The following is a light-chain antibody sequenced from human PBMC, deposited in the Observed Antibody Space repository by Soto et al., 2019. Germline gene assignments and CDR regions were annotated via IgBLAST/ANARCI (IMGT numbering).Light chain of an antibody. Sequence: DIQMTQSASTLSGSLGDRVTITCGASQTVSSCLAGYQHKPVKAPKLLIYKASTLKRWVPSRVSRRGSGTKFTLTISSLKPDDFATYYCQQYNSYSTFGQGTKVDIK. CDR3: QQYNSYST. CDR1: QTVSSC. V-gene: IGKV1-5*03. J-gene: IGKJ1*01. CDR2: KAS.